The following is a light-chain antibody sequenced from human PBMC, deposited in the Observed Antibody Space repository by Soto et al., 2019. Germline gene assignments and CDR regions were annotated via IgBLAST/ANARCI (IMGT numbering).Light chain of an antibody. V-gene: IGKV3-20*01. CDR1: QSVAHCP. CDR2: GAS. CDR3: QQYGNSPPGT. Sequence: PGERATLSCRASQSVAHCPVAWYQQRRGLPPRLLIYGASNRAPGIPHRFSGSGSGADFPLTISRLEPEDFAVYFCQQYGNSPPGTFGQGTRL. J-gene: IGKJ5*01.